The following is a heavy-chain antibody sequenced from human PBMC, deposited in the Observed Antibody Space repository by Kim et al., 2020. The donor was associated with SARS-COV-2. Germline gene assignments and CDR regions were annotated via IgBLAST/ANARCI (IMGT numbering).Heavy chain of an antibody. Sequence: YNPSHKNRVTLSVDKSKNQFSLKLSSVAAADTAVYYCASLAAAAHKYFQRWGQGTLVTVSS. D-gene: IGHD6-13*01. V-gene: IGHV4-4*02. J-gene: IGHJ1*01. CDR3: ASLAAAAHKYFQR.